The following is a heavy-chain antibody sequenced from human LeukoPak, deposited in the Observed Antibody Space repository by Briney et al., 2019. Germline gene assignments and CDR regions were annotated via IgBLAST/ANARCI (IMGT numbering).Heavy chain of an antibody. Sequence: PGGSLRLSCAASGFTFSSYWMSWVRQAPGKGLEWVANIKQDGNEKYYVDSVKGRFTISRDNAKNSLYLQMNSLRAEDTAMYYCASEDSSAYYSFHCWGQGTLVTVSS. D-gene: IGHD3-22*01. J-gene: IGHJ4*02. CDR2: IKQDGNEK. CDR1: GFTFSSYW. CDR3: ASEDSSAYYSFHC. V-gene: IGHV3-7*01.